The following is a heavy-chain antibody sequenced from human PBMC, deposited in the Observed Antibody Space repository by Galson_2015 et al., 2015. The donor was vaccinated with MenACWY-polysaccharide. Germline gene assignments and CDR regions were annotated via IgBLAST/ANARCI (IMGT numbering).Heavy chain of an antibody. CDR3: ARQLDASFDY. D-gene: IGHD1-1*01. Sequence: SVKVSCKASGYTFTGYYMHWVRQAPGQGLEWMGRISPDSGDTNYAQKFQGRVTMTRDTSISTAYMELSRLRSDSTAVYYCARQLDASFDYWGQGTLVTVSS. CDR2: ISPDSGDT. CDR1: GYTFTGYY. V-gene: IGHV1-2*06. J-gene: IGHJ4*02.